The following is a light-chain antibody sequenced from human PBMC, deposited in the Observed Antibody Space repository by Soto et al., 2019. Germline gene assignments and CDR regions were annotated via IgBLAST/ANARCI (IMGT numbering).Light chain of an antibody. J-gene: IGKJ1*01. CDR3: QQYNIWPLWT. Sequence: EIVLTQSPYTRSLSPGESATLSCRASQSVSRYLAWYQQKPGQTPRLLIYDAPNRAAGIPARFSGSGSGTDFTLTISSLEPEDFAVYFCQQYNIWPLWTFGQGTKVDIK. CDR2: DAP. CDR1: QSVSRY. V-gene: IGKV3-11*01.